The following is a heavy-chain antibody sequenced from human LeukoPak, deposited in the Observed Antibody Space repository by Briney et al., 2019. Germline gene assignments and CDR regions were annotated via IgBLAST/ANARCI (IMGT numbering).Heavy chain of an antibody. Sequence: QSGGSLRLSCAASGFTFSSYWMSWVRQAPGKGLEWVANIKQDGSEKYYVDSVKGRFTISRDNAKNSLYLQMNSLRAEDTAVYYCAKDHDEWYSSGHLYDAFDIWGQGTMVTVSS. V-gene: IGHV3-7*03. CDR1: GFTFSSYW. D-gene: IGHD6-19*01. CDR3: AKDHDEWYSSGHLYDAFDI. J-gene: IGHJ3*02. CDR2: IKQDGSEK.